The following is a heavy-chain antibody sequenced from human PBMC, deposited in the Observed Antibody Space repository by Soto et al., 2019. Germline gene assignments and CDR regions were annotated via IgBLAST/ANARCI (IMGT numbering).Heavy chain of an antibody. CDR2: ISYDGSNK. CDR3: AKAHLTLAAGTRYYYYGMDV. J-gene: IGHJ6*02. D-gene: IGHD6-13*01. Sequence: GGSRRLSCAASGFTFSSYVMHWGRQAPGKGLEWVAVISYDGSNKYYADSVKGRFTISRDNSKNTLYLQMNSLRAEDTAVYYCAKAHLTLAAGTRYYYYGMDVWGQGTTVTVSS. V-gene: IGHV3-30*18. CDR1: GFTFSSYV.